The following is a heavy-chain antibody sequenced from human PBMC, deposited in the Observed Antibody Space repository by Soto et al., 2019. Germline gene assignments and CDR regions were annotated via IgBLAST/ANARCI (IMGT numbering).Heavy chain of an antibody. Sequence: QVTLKESGPVLVKPTETLTLTCTVSGFSLSNARMGVSWIRQPPGKALEWIAHIFSNDEKSYSTFLKSRLTISKDTSKSQVVLTMTNMDPVDTATYYCARSLMITFAGVVTYAAFDIWGQGTMVTVSS. CDR2: IFSNDEK. V-gene: IGHV2-26*01. J-gene: IGHJ3*02. CDR3: ARSLMITFAGVVTYAAFDI. CDR1: GFSLSNARMG. D-gene: IGHD3-16*01.